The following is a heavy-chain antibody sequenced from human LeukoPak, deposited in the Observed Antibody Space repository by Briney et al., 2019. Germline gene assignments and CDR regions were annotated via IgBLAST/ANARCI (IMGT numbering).Heavy chain of an antibody. V-gene: IGHV4-38-2*01. CDR3: ARRLFHWYFDL. CDR1: GYSISSGYY. J-gene: IGHJ2*01. CDR2: IYHSGST. Sequence: PSETLSLTCAVSGYSISSGYYWGWIRQPPGKGLEWIGSIYHSGSTYYNPSLKSRVTISVDTSKNQFSLKLSSVTAADTAVYYCARRLFHWYFDLWGRGTLVTVSS.